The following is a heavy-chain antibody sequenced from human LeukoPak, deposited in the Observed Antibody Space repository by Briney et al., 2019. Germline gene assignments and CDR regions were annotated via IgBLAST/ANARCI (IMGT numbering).Heavy chain of an antibody. CDR3: AREGREGYHYPALDF. V-gene: IGHV3-7*05. D-gene: IGHD5-24*01. Sequence: QPGGSLRLSLAASGFTFGSYWMTGVRQAPGKGREWVANMKHDGIEKYYVDSVKGRFTISRDNTKNSLYLQMNSLRAEDTAVYYCAREGREGYHYPALDFWGQGILVTVSS. J-gene: IGHJ4*02. CDR2: MKHDGIEK. CDR1: GFTFGSYW.